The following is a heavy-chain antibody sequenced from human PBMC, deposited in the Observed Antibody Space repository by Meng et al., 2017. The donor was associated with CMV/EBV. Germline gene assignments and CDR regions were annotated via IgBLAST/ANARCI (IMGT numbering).Heavy chain of an antibody. CDR3: ARPRSAYYYDSSGYWFDY. CDR1: GFTFSSYS. D-gene: IGHD3-22*01. V-gene: IGHV3-21*01. CDR2: ISSSSSYI. Sequence: GGSLRLSCAASGFTFSSYSMNWVRPAPGKGLEWVSSISSSSSYIYYADSVKGRFTISRDNAKNSLYLQMNSLRAEDTAVYYCARPRSAYYYDSSGYWFDYWGQGTLVTVSS. J-gene: IGHJ4*02.